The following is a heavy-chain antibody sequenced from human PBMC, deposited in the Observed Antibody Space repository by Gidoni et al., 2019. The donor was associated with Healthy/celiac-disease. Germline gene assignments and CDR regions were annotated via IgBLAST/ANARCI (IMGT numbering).Heavy chain of an antibody. J-gene: IGHJ6*02. CDR2: IYSGGST. CDR3: ATYDFWSGPIDYYGMDV. D-gene: IGHD3-3*01. V-gene: IGHV3-66*02. Sequence: EVQLVESGGGLVQPGGSLRLSCAASGFTVSSNYMSWVRQAPGKGLEWVSVIYSGGSTYYADSVKGRFTISRDNSKNTLYLQMNSLRAEDTAVYYCATYDFWSGPIDYYGMDVWGQGTTVTVSS. CDR1: GFTVSSNY.